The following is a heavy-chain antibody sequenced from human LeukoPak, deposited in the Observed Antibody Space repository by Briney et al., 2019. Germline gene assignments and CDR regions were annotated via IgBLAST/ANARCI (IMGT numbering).Heavy chain of an antibody. V-gene: IGHV1-2*02. D-gene: IGHD6-13*01. Sequence: GASVKVSCKASGYTFTGYYMHWVRQAPGQGLEWMGWINPNSGGTNYAQKFQGRVTMTRDTSISTAYMELRRLTSDDTAVYYCARSWSSGSKTDYWGQGTLVTVSS. CDR2: INPNSGGT. J-gene: IGHJ4*02. CDR1: GYTFTGYY. CDR3: ARSWSSGSKTDY.